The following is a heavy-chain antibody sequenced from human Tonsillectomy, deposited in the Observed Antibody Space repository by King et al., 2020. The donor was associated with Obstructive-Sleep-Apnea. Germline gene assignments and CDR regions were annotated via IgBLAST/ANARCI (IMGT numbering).Heavy chain of an antibody. D-gene: IGHD3-10*01. CDR1: GYTFTGYY. CDR3: ARVGISMIRITYNFDY. Sequence: QLVQSGAEVKKPGASVKVSCKASGYTFTGYYTHWVRQAPGQGLEWMGWISPSSGATNYAQYFQGRVTMTRDTSISTAYMELSRLRSDDTAVYYCARVGISMIRITYNFDYGGQGTLVTVSS. V-gene: IGHV1-2*02. J-gene: IGHJ4*02. CDR2: ISPSSGAT.